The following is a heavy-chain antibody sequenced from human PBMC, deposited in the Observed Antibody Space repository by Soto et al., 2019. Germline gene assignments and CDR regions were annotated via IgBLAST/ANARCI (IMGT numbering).Heavy chain of an antibody. CDR1: GYTFTSYG. Sequence: ASVKVSCKASGYTFTSYGISWVRQAPGQGLEWMGWISAYNGKTNYAQKLQGRVTMTTDTSTSTAYMELRSLRSDDTAVYYCARHGIAAAGTPGRRFDYWGQGTLVTVSS. CDR3: ARHGIAAAGTPGRRFDY. D-gene: IGHD6-13*01. V-gene: IGHV1-18*01. J-gene: IGHJ4*02. CDR2: ISAYNGKT.